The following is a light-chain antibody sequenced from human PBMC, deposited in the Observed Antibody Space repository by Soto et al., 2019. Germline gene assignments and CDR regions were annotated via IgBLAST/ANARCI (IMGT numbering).Light chain of an antibody. J-gene: IGLJ1*01. CDR2: EVI. Sequence: QSALTQPASVSGSPGQSITISCTGASSDVGCYNFVSWYQQHPGKAPKLIIYEVINRTSGDSNRFSGSKSGNTASLTISGLQAEDEADYYCSTYNNTGSYVFGTGTKVTVL. V-gene: IGLV2-14*01. CDR1: SSDVGCYNF. CDR3: STYNNTGSYV.